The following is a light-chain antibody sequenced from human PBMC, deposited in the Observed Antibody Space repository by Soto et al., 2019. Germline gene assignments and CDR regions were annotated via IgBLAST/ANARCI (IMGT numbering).Light chain of an antibody. J-gene: IGKJ2*01. CDR2: AAS. V-gene: IGKV1-17*01. CDR1: QDIGSE. CDR3: LQRYSYPIS. Sequence: DIQMTQSPSSLSASVGDRVAITCRASQDIGSELGCYQQKSGEAPKRMIFAASTLQRGVPPRFPGSGPRTNFTPKITALQHEDCAPYECLQRYSYPISFGQATKLEI.